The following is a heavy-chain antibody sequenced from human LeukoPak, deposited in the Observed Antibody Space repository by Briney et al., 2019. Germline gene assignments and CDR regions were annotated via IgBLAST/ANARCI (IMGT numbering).Heavy chain of an antibody. Sequence: GGSPRLSCAASGFTFSSYAMHWVRQAPGKGLEYVSAISSNGGSTYYANSVKGRFTISRDNSKNTLYLQMGSLRVEDMAVYYCARGDYGDYGSYYYYGMDVWGQGTTVTVSS. V-gene: IGHV3-64*01. CDR3: ARGDYGDYGSYYYYGMDV. CDR1: GFTFSSYA. CDR2: ISSNGGST. D-gene: IGHD4-17*01. J-gene: IGHJ6*02.